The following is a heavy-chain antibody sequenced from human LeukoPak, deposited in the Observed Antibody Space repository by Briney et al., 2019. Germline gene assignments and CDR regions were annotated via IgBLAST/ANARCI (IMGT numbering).Heavy chain of an antibody. CDR2: INPNSGGT. Sequence: ASVKVSCKASGYTFTGYYMHWVRQAPGQGLEWMGWINPNSGGTNYAQKFQGRVTMTRDTSISTAYMELSRPRSDDTAVYYCARPPSGSKAWFDPWGQGTLVTVSS. V-gene: IGHV1-2*02. D-gene: IGHD6-25*01. CDR1: GYTFTGYY. J-gene: IGHJ5*02. CDR3: ARPPSGSKAWFDP.